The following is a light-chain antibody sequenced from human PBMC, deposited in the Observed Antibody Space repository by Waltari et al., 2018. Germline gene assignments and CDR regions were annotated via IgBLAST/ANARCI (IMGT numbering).Light chain of an antibody. CDR2: VDSDGSH. CDR3: QTGGHGTWV. CDR1: SGHSSNI. J-gene: IGLJ3*02. V-gene: IGLV4-69*01. Sequence: QLVLTQSPSASASLGASVTLTFTLDSGHSSNIIAWLQQRPEKGPRYLMNVDSDGSHTRGDEVPDRFSGSSSGAERYLTISNVQSEDEADYYCQTGGHGTWVFGGGTTLTVL.